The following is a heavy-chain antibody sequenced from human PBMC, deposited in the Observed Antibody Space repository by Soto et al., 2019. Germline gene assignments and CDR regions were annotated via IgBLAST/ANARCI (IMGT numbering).Heavy chain of an antibody. J-gene: IGHJ4*02. CDR2: INHSGRA. CDR1: GGSFSGYY. D-gene: IGHD5-12*01. CDR3: ARGGVPTLPPLGL. Sequence: PSETLSLTCAVYGGSFSGYYWTWIRQPPGKGLEWIGEINHSGRANYNPSLESRVTISVDTSKKQFSLKLTSVTAADTAVYYCARGGVPTLPPLGLWGQGTLVTVSS. V-gene: IGHV4-34*01.